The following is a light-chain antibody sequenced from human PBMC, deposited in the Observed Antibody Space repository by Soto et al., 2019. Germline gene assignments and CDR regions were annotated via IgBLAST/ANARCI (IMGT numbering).Light chain of an antibody. CDR1: QSVSSSY. CDR3: QEYYSSPLT. CDR2: GAS. Sequence: EIVLTQSPGTLSLSPGERATLSCRASQSVSSSYFAWYQQKPGQAPMLLIYGASSRATGIPDMFSGSGSGTDFTLTISRLETEDFAVYSCQEYYSSPLTFGRGTKVEIK. V-gene: IGKV3-20*01. J-gene: IGKJ4*01.